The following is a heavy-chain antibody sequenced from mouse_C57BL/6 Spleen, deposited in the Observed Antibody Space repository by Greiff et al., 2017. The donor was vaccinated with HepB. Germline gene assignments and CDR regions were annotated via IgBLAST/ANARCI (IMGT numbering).Heavy chain of an antibody. J-gene: IGHJ4*01. D-gene: IGHD2-4*01. CDR2: ISNGGGST. V-gene: IGHV5-12*01. CDR3: AREGLREFYYAMDY. CDR1: GFTFSDYY. Sequence: EVKLVESGGGLVQPGGSLKLSCAASGFTFSDYYMYWVRQTPEKRLEWVAYISNGGGSTYYPDTVKGRFTISRDNAKNTLYLQMSRLKSEDTAMYYCAREGLREFYYAMDYWGQGTSVTVSS.